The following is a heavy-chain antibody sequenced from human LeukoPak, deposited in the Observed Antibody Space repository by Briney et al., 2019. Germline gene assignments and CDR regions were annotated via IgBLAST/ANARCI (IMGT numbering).Heavy chain of an antibody. D-gene: IGHD3-22*01. CDR2: ISAYNGNT. CDR1: GYTFTSYG. CDR3: ARDAHTYYYDSSGYYPSDY. Sequence: ASVKVSCKASGYTFTSYGISWVRQAPGQGLEWMGWISAYNGNTNCAQKLQGRVTMTTDTSTSTAYMELRSLRSDDTAVYYCARDAHTYYYDSSGYYPSDYWGQGTLVTVSS. J-gene: IGHJ4*02. V-gene: IGHV1-18*01.